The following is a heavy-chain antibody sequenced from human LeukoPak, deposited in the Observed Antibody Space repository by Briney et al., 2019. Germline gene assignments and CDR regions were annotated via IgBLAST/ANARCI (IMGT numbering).Heavy chain of an antibody. Sequence: GGSLRLSCAASGFTFSSYWMHWVRQAPGKGLVWVSRINSDGTSTHYADSVKGRFTISRDNAKNTLYLQMNTLRAEDTAVYYCARVNYGGNSFSDYWGQGTLVTVSS. CDR1: GFTFSSYW. CDR3: ARVNYGGNSFSDY. D-gene: IGHD4-23*01. CDR2: INSDGTST. J-gene: IGHJ4*02. V-gene: IGHV3-74*01.